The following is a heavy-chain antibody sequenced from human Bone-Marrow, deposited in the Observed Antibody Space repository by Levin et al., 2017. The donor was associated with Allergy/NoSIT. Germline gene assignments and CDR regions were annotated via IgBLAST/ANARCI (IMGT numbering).Heavy chain of an antibody. Sequence: GESLKISCAGSGFTFSNAWMTWVRQAPGKGLEWVGRIKSKTDGGTTEYSAPVRGRFTISRDDSKNTLYLQMNSLKTEDTAVYFCATSGPSVMSDAMEDYYYSMDFWGRGTTVTVSS. J-gene: IGHJ6*03. CDR2: IKSKTDGGTT. V-gene: IGHV3-15*01. D-gene: IGHD2-2*01. CDR1: GFTFSNAW. CDR3: ATSGPSVMSDAMEDYYYSMDF.